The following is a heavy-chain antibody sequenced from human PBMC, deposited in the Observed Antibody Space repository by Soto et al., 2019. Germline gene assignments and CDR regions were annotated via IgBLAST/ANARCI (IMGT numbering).Heavy chain of an antibody. D-gene: IGHD2-2*01. Sequence: VGSLRLSCAASGFTFSSYAMNWVRQAPGKGLEWVALISYDGSNKYYADSVKGRFTISRDSSKNTLYLQMNSLRAADTAVYYCGRCSSTSCQLGSDYWGQGTLVTVSS. V-gene: IGHV3-30-3*01. CDR1: GFTFSSYA. CDR3: GRCSSTSCQLGSDY. J-gene: IGHJ4*02. CDR2: ISYDGSNK.